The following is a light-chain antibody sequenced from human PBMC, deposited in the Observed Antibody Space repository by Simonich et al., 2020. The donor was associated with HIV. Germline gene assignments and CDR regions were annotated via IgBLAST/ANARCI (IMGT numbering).Light chain of an antibody. CDR1: SSDVGNYNL. CDR3: CSYASSTTFHVV. Sequence: QSALTQPASVSGSPGQSITISCTGTSSDVGNYNLVSWYQQHPGKAPKLMIYEGSKRPSGVSNRFSGSKSGNSASLTISGLQAEDEADYYCCSYASSTTFHVVFGGWTQLTVL. V-gene: IGLV2-23*03. J-gene: IGLJ2*01. CDR2: EGS.